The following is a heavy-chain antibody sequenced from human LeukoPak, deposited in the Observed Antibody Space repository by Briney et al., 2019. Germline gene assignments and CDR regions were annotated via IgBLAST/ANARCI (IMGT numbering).Heavy chain of an antibody. D-gene: IGHD6-13*01. Sequence: GGSLRLSCAASGFTFSSYSMNWVRQAPGKGLEWVSSISSSSSYIYYADSVKGRFSISRDNAKNSLYLQMNSLRAEDTAVYYCARVEYSSSWYYFDYWGQGTLVTVSS. J-gene: IGHJ4*02. CDR1: GFTFSSYS. CDR3: ARVEYSSSWYYFDY. V-gene: IGHV3-21*01. CDR2: ISSSSSYI.